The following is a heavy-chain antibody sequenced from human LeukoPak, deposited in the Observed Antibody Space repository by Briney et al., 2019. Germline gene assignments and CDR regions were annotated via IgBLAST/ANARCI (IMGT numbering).Heavy chain of an antibody. CDR1: GFTFDDYA. V-gene: IGHV3-43*02. Sequence: GGSLRLSCAASGFTFDDYAMHWVRQAPGKGLEWVSLISGDGGSTYYADSVKGRFTISRDNSKNSLYLQMNSLRTEDTALYYCAKDIMGGMGMATIRAAFDIWGQGTMVTVSS. CDR3: AKDIMGGMGMATIRAAFDI. CDR2: ISGDGGST. J-gene: IGHJ3*02. D-gene: IGHD5-24*01.